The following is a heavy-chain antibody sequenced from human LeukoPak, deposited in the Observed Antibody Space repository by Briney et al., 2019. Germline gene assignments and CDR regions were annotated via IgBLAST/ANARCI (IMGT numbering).Heavy chain of an antibody. CDR3: ARAESSNWYWYFDL. Sequence: GGSLRLSCAASGFTFSSYSMNWVRQAPGKGLEWVSLIYTGGDTYYADSVKGRFTISRDNSMNTLSLQMNTLRAEDTAVYYCARAESSNWYWYFDLWGRGTLVTVSS. CDR2: IYTGGDT. J-gene: IGHJ2*01. D-gene: IGHD6-13*01. CDR1: GFTFSSYS. V-gene: IGHV3-53*01.